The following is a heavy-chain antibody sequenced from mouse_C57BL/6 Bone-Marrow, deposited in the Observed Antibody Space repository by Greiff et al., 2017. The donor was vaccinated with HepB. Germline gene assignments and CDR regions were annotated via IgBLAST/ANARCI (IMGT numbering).Heavy chain of an antibody. CDR2: INPYNGDT. V-gene: IGHV1-20*01. CDR3: ARWDGYYRPWFAY. J-gene: IGHJ3*01. Sequence: EVQLQQSGPELVKPGDSVKISCKASGYSFTGYFMNWVMQSHGKSLEWIGRINPYNGDTFYNQKFKGKATLTVDKSSSTAHMELRSLTSEDSAVYYCARWDGYYRPWFAYWGQGTLVTVSA. D-gene: IGHD2-3*01. CDR1: GYSFTGYF.